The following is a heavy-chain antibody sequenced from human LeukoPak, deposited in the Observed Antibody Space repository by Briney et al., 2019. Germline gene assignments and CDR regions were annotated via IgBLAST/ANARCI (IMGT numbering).Heavy chain of an antibody. CDR2: INPNSGGA. Sequence: ASVKVSCKASGYTFTGYYVHWVRQAPGQGLEWLGWINPNSGGANYAQKFQGRVTMTRDTSISTAYMDLSRLRSDDTAVYYCTRDQLVRSVMDGGVAASTRYCAMDGWGQGTTITVSS. V-gene: IGHV1-2*02. D-gene: IGHD3-16*01. CDR3: TRDQLVRSVMDGGVAASTRYCAMDG. J-gene: IGHJ6*02. CDR1: GYTFTGYY.